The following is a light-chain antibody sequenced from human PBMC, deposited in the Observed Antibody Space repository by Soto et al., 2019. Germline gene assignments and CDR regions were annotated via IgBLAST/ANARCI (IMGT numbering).Light chain of an antibody. V-gene: IGKV3D-15*01. J-gene: IGKJ1*01. Sequence: REMTPSPDTLCLSQVERASLSCRASETVRSNLAWYQQKPGQAPRLLIYAASTRATGIPARFIGNGSGTEFTLTISSLQSEDFSVYYCQQYNNWWTFGQGTKVDIK. CDR2: AAS. CDR1: ETVRSN. CDR3: QQYNNWWT.